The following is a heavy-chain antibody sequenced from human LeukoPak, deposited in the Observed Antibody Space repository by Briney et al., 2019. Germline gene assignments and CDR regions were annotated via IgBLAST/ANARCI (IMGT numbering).Heavy chain of an antibody. D-gene: IGHD3-9*01. V-gene: IGHV3-30*14. CDR3: ARSTLTGYYTFLDY. CDR1: GFTFSSYA. Sequence: GRSLRLSCAASGFTFSSYAMHWVRQAPGKGLEWVAAISYDGSNKYYADSVKGRFTISRDNSKNTLYLQMNSLRAEDTAVYYCARSTLTGYYTFLDYWGQGTLVTVSS. CDR2: ISYDGSNK. J-gene: IGHJ4*02.